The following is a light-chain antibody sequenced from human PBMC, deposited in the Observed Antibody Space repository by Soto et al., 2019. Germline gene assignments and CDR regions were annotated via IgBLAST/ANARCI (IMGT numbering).Light chain of an antibody. CDR1: QSLSSH. CDR2: GVS. Sequence: EIVMTQSPATLSVSPGERVTLSCRASQSLSSHLAWYQQKPGQAPGLLIYGVSTRATGVPTRFSGSASGTEFTLSISSLLSEDFAVCYCQQYHDWPLTFGGGTKVEIK. V-gene: IGKV3-15*01. J-gene: IGKJ4*01. CDR3: QQYHDWPLT.